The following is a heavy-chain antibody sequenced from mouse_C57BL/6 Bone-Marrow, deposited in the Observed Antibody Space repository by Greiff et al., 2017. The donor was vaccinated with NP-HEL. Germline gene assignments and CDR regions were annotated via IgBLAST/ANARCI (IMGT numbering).Heavy chain of an antibody. V-gene: IGHV1-76*01. J-gene: IGHJ1*03. CDR2: IYPGSGNT. Sequence: QVQLQQSGAELVRPGASVKLSCKASGYTFTDYYINWVKQRPGQGLEWIARIYPGSGNTYYNEKFKGKATLTAEKSSSTAYMQLSSLTSEDSAVYFCARELYYGSWYFDVWGTGTTVTVSS. D-gene: IGHD1-1*01. CDR1: GYTFTDYY. CDR3: ARELYYGSWYFDV.